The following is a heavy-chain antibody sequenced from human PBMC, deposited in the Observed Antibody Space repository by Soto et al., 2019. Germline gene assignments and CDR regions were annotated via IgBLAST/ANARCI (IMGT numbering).Heavy chain of an antibody. V-gene: IGHV4-59*01. CDR1: GGSISSYY. CDR3: AREDLDIVATRLGWFDP. J-gene: IGHJ5*02. D-gene: IGHD5-12*01. CDR2: IYYSGST. Sequence: TSETLSLTCTVSGGSISSYYWSWIRQPPGKGLEWIGYIYYSGSTNYNPSLKSRVTISVDTSKNQFSLKLSSVTAADTAVYYCAREDLDIVATRLGWFDPWGQGTLVTVSS.